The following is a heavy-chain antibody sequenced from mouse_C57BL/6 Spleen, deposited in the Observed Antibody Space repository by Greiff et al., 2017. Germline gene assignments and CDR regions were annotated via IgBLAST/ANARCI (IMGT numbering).Heavy chain of an antibody. CDR3: AGCLLVPYYYAMDY. Sequence: LVESGAELVRPGTSVKVSCKASGYAFTNYLIEWVKQRPGQGLEWIGVINPGSGGTNYNEKFKGKATLTADKSSSTAYMQLSSLTSEDSAVYFCAGCLLVPYYYAMDYWGQGTSVTVSS. V-gene: IGHV1-54*01. J-gene: IGHJ4*01. D-gene: IGHD2-1*01. CDR2: INPGSGGT. CDR1: GYAFTNYL.